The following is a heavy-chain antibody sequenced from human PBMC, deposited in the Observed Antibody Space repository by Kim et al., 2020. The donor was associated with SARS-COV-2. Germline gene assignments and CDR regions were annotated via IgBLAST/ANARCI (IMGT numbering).Heavy chain of an antibody. D-gene: IGHD2-2*01. J-gene: IGHJ5*02. Sequence: YSQKFQGRVTITRDTSASTAYMELSSLRSEDTAVYYCARDIVVDNWFDPWGQGTLVTVSS. CDR3: ARDIVVDNWFDP. V-gene: IGHV1-3*01.